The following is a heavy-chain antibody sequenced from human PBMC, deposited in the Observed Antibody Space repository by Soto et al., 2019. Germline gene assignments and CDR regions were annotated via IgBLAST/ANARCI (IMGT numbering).Heavy chain of an antibody. CDR3: ARDPRRMYYDSSGYYDYYYGMDV. V-gene: IGHV3-53*01. CDR1: GFTFSIYA. Sequence: GGSLRLSCAASGFTFSIYAMHWVRQAPGKGLEWVAVIYSGGSTYYADSVKGRFTISRDNSKNTLYLQMNSLRAEDTAVYYCARDPRRMYYDSSGYYDYYYGMDVWGQGTTVTVSS. J-gene: IGHJ6*02. D-gene: IGHD3-22*01. CDR2: IYSGGST.